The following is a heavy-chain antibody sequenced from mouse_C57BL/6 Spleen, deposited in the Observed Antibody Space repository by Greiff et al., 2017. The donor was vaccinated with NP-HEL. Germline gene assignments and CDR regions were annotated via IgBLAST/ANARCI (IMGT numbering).Heavy chain of an antibody. V-gene: IGHV10-3*01. D-gene: IGHD2-3*01. Sequence: EVMLVESGGGLVQPKGSLKLSCAASGFTFNTYAMHWVRQAPGKGLEWVARIRSKSSNYATYYADSVKDRFTISRDDSQSMLYLQMNNLKTEDTAMYYCVREGFYDGYYNFDYWGQGTTLTVSS. CDR2: IRSKSSNYAT. CDR1: GFTFNTYA. J-gene: IGHJ2*01. CDR3: VREGFYDGYYNFDY.